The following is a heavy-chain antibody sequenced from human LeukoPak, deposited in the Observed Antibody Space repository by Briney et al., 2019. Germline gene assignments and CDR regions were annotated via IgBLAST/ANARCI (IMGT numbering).Heavy chain of an antibody. D-gene: IGHD6-13*01. V-gene: IGHV4-39*01. CDR2: IYYSGST. J-gene: IGHJ4*02. CDR3: ARDSSDY. CDR1: GGSISSSSYY. Sequence: SETLSLTCTVSGGSISSSSYYWGWIRQPPGKGLEWVGSIYYSGSTYYNPSLKSRVTISVDTSKNQFSLKLSSVTAADTAVYYCARDSSDYWGQGTLVTVSS.